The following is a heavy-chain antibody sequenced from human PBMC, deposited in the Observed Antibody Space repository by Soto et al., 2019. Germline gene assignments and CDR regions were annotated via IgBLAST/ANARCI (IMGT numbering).Heavy chain of an antibody. J-gene: IGHJ6*02. D-gene: IGHD1-26*01. V-gene: IGHV4-39*01. CDR3: ARLGSEPYYYYGMDV. CDR1: GGSISSSSYY. CDR2: IYYSGST. Sequence: PSETLSLTCTVSGGSISSSSYYWGWIRQPPGKGLEWIGSIYYSGSTYYNPSLKSRVTISVDTSKNQFSLKLSSVTAADTAVYYCARLGSEPYYYYGMDVWGQGTTVTVPS.